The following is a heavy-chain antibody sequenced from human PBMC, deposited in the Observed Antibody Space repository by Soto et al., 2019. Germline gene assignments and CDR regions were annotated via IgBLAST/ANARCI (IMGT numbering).Heavy chain of an antibody. J-gene: IGHJ6*02. D-gene: IGHD2-21*02. Sequence: PSETLSLTCTVSGGSISFDHYHWTWIRQPPGKGLEWIGYVHYSGSVLYNPSLQSRVSISVDTSKNQFSLKLSSVTAADTAVYFCAREDDGGDRDYYGLDVWGQGTLVTVS. CDR2: VHYSGSV. CDR1: GGSISFDHYH. CDR3: AREDDGGDRDYYGLDV. V-gene: IGHV4-30-4*01.